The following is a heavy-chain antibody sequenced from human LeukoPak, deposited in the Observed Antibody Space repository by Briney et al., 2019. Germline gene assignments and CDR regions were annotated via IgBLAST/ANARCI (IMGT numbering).Heavy chain of an antibody. Sequence: GGSLRLSCAASGFTFDDYAVHWVRQAPGKGLEWVSGISWNSGSIGYADSVKGRFTISRDNSKNTLYLQMNSLRAEDTAVYYCAVNYYDSSGYYENVDYWGQGTLVTVSS. CDR1: GFTFDDYA. J-gene: IGHJ4*02. D-gene: IGHD3-22*01. CDR3: AVNYYDSSGYYENVDY. V-gene: IGHV3-9*01. CDR2: ISWNSGSI.